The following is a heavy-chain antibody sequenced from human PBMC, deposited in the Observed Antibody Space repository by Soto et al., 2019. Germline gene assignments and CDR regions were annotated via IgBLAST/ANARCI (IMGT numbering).Heavy chain of an antibody. CDR2: INHSGST. V-gene: IGHV4-34*01. D-gene: IGHD2-8*02. Sequence: QVQLQQWGAGLLKPSETLSLTCAVYGGSFSGYYWTWIRQPPGTGLEWIGEINHSGSTNYNPSLTSRVARSVDTSQNQFSLKLTSVPAADTAVYYCARDKITGLSDYWGQGTLVTVSS. CDR1: GGSFSGYY. CDR3: ARDKITGLSDY. J-gene: IGHJ4*02.